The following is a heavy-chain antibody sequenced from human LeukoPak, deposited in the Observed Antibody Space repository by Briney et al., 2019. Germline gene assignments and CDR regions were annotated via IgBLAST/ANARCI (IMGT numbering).Heavy chain of an antibody. D-gene: IGHD5-24*01. Sequence: AETLSLTCTVSGCSISSYYWSWIRQPPGKGLEWIGYIYYSGSTSYNPSLKSRVTISVDTSKNQFSLRLSSVTAADTAVYYCARDQGYNAFDIWGQGTMVTVSA. J-gene: IGHJ3*02. CDR3: ARDQGYNAFDI. V-gene: IGHV4-59*01. CDR1: GCSISSYY. CDR2: IYYSGST.